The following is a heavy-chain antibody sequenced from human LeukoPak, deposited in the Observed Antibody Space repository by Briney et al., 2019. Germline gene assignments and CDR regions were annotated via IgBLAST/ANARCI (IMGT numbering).Heavy chain of an antibody. D-gene: IGHD2-2*02. J-gene: IGHJ4*02. CDR3: AKEDSDYCSSTSCYTFDY. CDR1: GFTFSSYG. Sequence: GGSLRLSCAASGFTFSSYGMHWVRQAPGKGLEWVAFIRYDGSNKYYADSVKGRFTISRDNSKNTLYLQMNSLRAEDTAVYYCAKEDSDYCSSTSCYTFDYWCQGTLVTVSS. V-gene: IGHV3-30*02. CDR2: IRYDGSNK.